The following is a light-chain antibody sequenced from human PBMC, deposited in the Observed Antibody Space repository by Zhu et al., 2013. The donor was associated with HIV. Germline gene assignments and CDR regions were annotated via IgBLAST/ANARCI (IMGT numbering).Light chain of an antibody. CDR2: GNN. Sequence: QSVLTQPPSASGTPGQRVNISCSGSSSNIGSTYVYWYQQLAGATPRLLIYGNNQRPSGVPDRFSGSKSGTSASLAISGLQSEDEADYYCAAWDDSLGGLYVFGTGTKVTVL. CDR3: AAWDDSLGGLYV. V-gene: IGLV1-47*01. CDR1: SSNIGSTY. J-gene: IGLJ1*01.